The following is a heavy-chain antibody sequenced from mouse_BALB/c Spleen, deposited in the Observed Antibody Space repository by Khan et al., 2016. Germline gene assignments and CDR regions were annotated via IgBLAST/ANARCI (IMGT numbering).Heavy chain of an antibody. CDR2: IGYSGST. V-gene: IGHV3-2*02. Sequence: EVQLQESGPGLVKPSQSLSLTCTVTGYSITSDYAWNWIRQFPGNKLEWMGYIGYSGSTSYNPFLKSRISITRDTSKNQFFLQLNSVTTEDTATYYCALLRRPYWGQGTLVTVSA. J-gene: IGHJ3*01. CDR1: GYSITSDYA. D-gene: IGHD1-2*01. CDR3: ALLRRPY.